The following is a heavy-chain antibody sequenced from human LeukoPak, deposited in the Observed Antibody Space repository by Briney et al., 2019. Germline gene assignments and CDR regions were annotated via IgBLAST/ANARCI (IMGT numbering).Heavy chain of an antibody. Sequence: GGSLRLSCAASGFTFSSYWMSWVRQAPGKGLEWVANIKQDGSEKYYVDSVKGRFTISRDNAKNSLYLQMNSLRAEDTAVHYCARLKAVAGPHYYYYGMDVWGQGTTVTVSS. CDR3: ARLKAVAGPHYYYYGMDV. CDR1: GFTFSSYW. CDR2: IKQDGSEK. V-gene: IGHV3-7*03. D-gene: IGHD6-19*01. J-gene: IGHJ6*02.